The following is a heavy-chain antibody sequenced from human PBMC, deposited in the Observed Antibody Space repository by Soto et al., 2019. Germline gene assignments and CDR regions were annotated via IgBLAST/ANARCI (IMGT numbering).Heavy chain of an antibody. CDR2: ISNGGDAV. J-gene: IGHJ2*01. V-gene: IGHV3-11*01. CDR3: AKENWYLDL. CDR1: GFTFSDYY. Sequence: QVQLVESGGGLVKPGGSLRLSCAASGFTFSDYYMSWIRQVPGKGLEWVSYISNGGDAVHYADSVKGRFTISRDNADNSPYLQMNSLKVEDTAVYYCAKENWYLDLWGRGTLVTVSS.